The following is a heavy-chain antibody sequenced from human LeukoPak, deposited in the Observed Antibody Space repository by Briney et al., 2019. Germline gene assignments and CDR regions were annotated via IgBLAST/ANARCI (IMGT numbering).Heavy chain of an antibody. J-gene: IGHJ6*03. V-gene: IGHV4-4*07. CDR3: AIGLRWHYDYYYYLDV. CDR2: MYVSGTT. Sequence: PSETLSLTCTVSGGSMSNSYLTWVRQPAGKGLEWIGRMYVSGTTNYNPSLRSRVTMSIDSSNNQFSLRLGSVTAADTAVYYCAIGLRWHYDYYYYLDVWGKGTTVTVSS. CDR1: GGSMSNSY.